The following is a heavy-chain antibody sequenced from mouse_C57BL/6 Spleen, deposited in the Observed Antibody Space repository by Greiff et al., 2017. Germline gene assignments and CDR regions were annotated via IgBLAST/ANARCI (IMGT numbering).Heavy chain of an antibody. CDR1: GFTFSSYG. D-gene: IGHD4-1*01. V-gene: IGHV5-6*01. Sequence: EVKLVESGGDLVKPGGSLKLSCAASGFTFSSYGMSWVRQTPDKRLEWVATISSGGSYTYYPDSVKGRFTISRDNAKNTLYLQMSSLKSEDTAMYYCARQDLLTGTLGYFDYWGQGTTLTVSS. J-gene: IGHJ2*01. CDR2: ISSGGSYT. CDR3: ARQDLLTGTLGYFDY.